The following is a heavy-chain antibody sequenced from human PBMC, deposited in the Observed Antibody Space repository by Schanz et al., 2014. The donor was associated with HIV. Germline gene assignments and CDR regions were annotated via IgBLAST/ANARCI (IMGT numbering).Heavy chain of an antibody. D-gene: IGHD6-13*01. CDR3: ARRELGAPRYRSWAGEAHYYGMDV. Sequence: QVQLVQSGAEVKKPGSSVKVSCKASGDTFRRYSIHWVRQGPGQGLEWMGGIIPMFGTTKYPQRLQGRVTIIADKSTTTAYMELSNLSSEDAAIYYCARRELGAPRYRSWAGEAHYYGMDVWGQGTTVTVSS. CDR1: GDTFRRYS. V-gene: IGHV1-69*06. CDR2: IIPMFGTT. J-gene: IGHJ6*02.